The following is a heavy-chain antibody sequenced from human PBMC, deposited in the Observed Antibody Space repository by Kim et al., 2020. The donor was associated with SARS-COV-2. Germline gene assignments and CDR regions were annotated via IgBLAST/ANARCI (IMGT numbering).Heavy chain of an antibody. Sequence: GGSLRLSCAASGFTFSSYGMHWVRQAPGKGLEWVAVIWYDGSNKYYADSVKGRFTISRDNSKNTLYLQMNSLRAEDTAVYYCAKGIVGANGGGFDYWGQGTLVTVSS. D-gene: IGHD1-26*01. J-gene: IGHJ4*02. CDR2: IWYDGSNK. V-gene: IGHV3-33*06. CDR3: AKGIVGANGGGFDY. CDR1: GFTFSSYG.